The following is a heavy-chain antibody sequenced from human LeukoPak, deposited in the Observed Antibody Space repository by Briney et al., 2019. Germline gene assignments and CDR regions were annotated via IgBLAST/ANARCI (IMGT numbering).Heavy chain of an antibody. CDR3: ARTFSPYYYYGMDV. J-gene: IGHJ6*02. CDR2: MNPNSGNT. V-gene: IGHV1-8*01. D-gene: IGHD3-16*01. Sequence: ASVKVSCKASGYTFTSYDINWVRQATGQGLEWMGWMNPNSGNTGYAQKFQGRVTMTRNTSISTAYMELSSLRSEDTAVYYCARTFSPYYYYGMDVWGQGTTVTVSS. CDR1: GYTFTSYD.